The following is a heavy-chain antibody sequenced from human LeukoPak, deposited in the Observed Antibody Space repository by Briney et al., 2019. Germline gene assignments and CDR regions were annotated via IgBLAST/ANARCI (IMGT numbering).Heavy chain of an antibody. CDR3: ARDYKNVWGSYRYLDY. CDR1: GYTFTCYG. D-gene: IGHD3-16*02. Sequence: ASVKVSCKASGYTFTCYGISWVRQAPGQGLEWMGWISAYNGNTNYAQKLQGRVTMTTDTSTSTAYMELRSLRSDDTAVYYCARDYKNVWGSYRYLDYWGQGTLVTVSS. J-gene: IGHJ4*02. CDR2: ISAYNGNT. V-gene: IGHV1-18*01.